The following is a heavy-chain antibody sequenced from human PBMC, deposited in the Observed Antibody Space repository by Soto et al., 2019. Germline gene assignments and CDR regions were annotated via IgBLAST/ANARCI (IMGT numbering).Heavy chain of an antibody. Sequence: QVQLVQSGAEVKKPGASVKVSCKASGYTFTSYAMHWVRQAPGQRLEWMGWINAGNGNTKYSQKFQGRVTITRDTSASTDYMELSSLRSEDTAVYYCARNLGKWGAFDIWGQGTMVTVSS. CDR3: ARNLGKWGAFDI. CDR1: GYTFTSYA. D-gene: IGHD3-16*01. J-gene: IGHJ3*02. V-gene: IGHV1-3*01. CDR2: INAGNGNT.